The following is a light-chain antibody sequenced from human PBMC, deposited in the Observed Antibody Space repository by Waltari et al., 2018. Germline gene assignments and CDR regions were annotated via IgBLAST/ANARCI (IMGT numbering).Light chain of an antibody. J-gene: IGKJ4*01. V-gene: IGKV1-33*01. Sequence: DIQMTQSPSSLSASVGDRVTITCQASQYISNYLSWYQHKPGEAPKLLIYDAPDLETGVPSRFSGSGSGTDFTLTIVSLQPEDTATYYCQQYDRLPLTFGGGTNVEVK. CDR1: QYISNY. CDR3: QQYDRLPLT. CDR2: DAP.